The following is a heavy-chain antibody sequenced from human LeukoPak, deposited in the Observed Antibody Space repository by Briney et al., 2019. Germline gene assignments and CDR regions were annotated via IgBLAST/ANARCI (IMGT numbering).Heavy chain of an antibody. D-gene: IGHD2-2*01. J-gene: IGHJ4*02. CDR1: GFTFTNHW. CDR2: ISADGGRT. V-gene: IGHV3-43*02. Sequence: PGGSLRLSCAASGFTFTNHWMHWVRQAPGKSLEWVSLISADGGRTYYADSVKGRFTISRDNSKNSLFLQMNSLRTEDTALYYCAKAKSSGSAGCYDSLEYWGQGTLVTVSS. CDR3: AKAKSSGSAGCYDSLEY.